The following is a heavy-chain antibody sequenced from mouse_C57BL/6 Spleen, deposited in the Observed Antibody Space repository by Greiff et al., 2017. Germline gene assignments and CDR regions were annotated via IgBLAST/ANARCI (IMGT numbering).Heavy chain of an antibody. CDR3: TKGLPRIYYAMDY. D-gene: IGHD1-3*01. CDR2: IYPGNSDT. Sequence: EVQLVESGTVLARPGASVKMSCKNSDYTFTSYWMHWVKQRPGQGLEWIGAIYPGNSDTSYNQKFKGKAKLTAVTSASTAYMELSSLTNEDSAVYYCTKGLPRIYYAMDYWGQGTSVTVSS. J-gene: IGHJ4*01. V-gene: IGHV1-5*01. CDR1: DYTFTSYW.